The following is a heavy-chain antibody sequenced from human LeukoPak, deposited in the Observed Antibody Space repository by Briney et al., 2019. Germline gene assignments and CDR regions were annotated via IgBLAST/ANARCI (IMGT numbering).Heavy chain of an antibody. Sequence: SVKVSCKASGGTFSSYAIGWVRQAPGQGLEWMGRIIPILGIANYAQKFQGRVTITADKSTSTAYMELSSLRSEDTAVYYCASSIAARPDNWFDPWGQGTLVTVSS. V-gene: IGHV1-69*04. CDR2: IIPILGIA. J-gene: IGHJ5*02. CDR3: ASSIAARPDNWFDP. D-gene: IGHD6-6*01. CDR1: GGTFSSYA.